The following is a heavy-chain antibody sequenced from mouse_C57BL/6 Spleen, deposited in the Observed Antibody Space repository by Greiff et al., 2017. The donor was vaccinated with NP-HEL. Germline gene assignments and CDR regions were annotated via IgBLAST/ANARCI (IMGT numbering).Heavy chain of an antibody. D-gene: IGHD1-1*01. CDR3: ARPGYYGSSPFDY. Sequence: VQLKESGGGLVKPGGSLKLSCAASGFTFSDYGMHWVRQAPEKGLEWVAYISSGSSTIYYADTVKGRFTISRDNAQNTLFLQMTSLRSEDTAMYYCARPGYYGSSPFDYWGQGTTLTVSS. J-gene: IGHJ2*01. V-gene: IGHV5-17*01. CDR1: GFTFSDYG. CDR2: ISSGSSTI.